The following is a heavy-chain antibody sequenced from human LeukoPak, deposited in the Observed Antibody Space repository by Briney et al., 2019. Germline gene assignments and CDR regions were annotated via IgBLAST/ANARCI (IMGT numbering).Heavy chain of an antibody. D-gene: IGHD6-6*01. CDR1: GFTFSSYS. CDR2: ISSSSSYI. J-gene: IGHJ4*02. CDR3: ARGLKYSSSSVPY. V-gene: IGHV3-21*01. Sequence: PGGSLRLSCAVSGFTFSSYSMNWVRQAPGKGLEWVSSISSSSSYIYYADSVKGRFTISRDNAKNSLYLQMNSLRAEDTAVYYCARGLKYSSSSVPYWGQGTLVTVSS.